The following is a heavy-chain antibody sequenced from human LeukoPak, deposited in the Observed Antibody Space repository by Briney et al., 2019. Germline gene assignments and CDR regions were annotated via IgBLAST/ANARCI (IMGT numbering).Heavy chain of an antibody. J-gene: IGHJ4*02. CDR3: AKGSRSSGWYYFDY. Sequence: GRSLRLSCAASGFTFSSYGMHWVRQAPGKGLEWVAVISYDGSNKYYADSVKGRFTISRDNFKNTLYLQMNSLRAEDTAVYYCAKGSRSSGWYYFDYWGQGTLVTVSS. CDR1: GFTFSSYG. V-gene: IGHV3-30*18. D-gene: IGHD6-19*01. CDR2: ISYDGSNK.